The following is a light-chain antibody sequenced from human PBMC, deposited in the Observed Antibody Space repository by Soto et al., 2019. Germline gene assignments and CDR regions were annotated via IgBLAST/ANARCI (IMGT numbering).Light chain of an antibody. CDR2: KAS. CDR1: QTIISW. V-gene: IGKV1-5*03. CDR3: QHYNSYSEA. J-gene: IGKJ1*01. Sequence: DIQMTHAPATLSGSVLYRVTITFLASQTIISWLACYHQKPGKAPKLLIYKASTLKSGVPSRSSGSGSGTEFTLTISSLQPDDFATYYGQHYNSYSEAFGQGTKVDI.